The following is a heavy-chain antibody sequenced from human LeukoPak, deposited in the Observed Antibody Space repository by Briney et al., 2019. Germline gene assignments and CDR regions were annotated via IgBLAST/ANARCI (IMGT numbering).Heavy chain of an antibody. J-gene: IGHJ4*02. CDR2: IYHSGST. V-gene: IGHV4-38-2*02. CDR3: ARAAGWYYGSGSYNY. Sequence: SETLSLTCTVSGYSISSGYYWGWIRQPPGKGLEWIGSIYHSGSTYYNPSLKSRVTISVDTSKNQFSLKLSSVTAADTAVYYCARAAGWYYGSGSYNYWGQGTLVTVSS. CDR1: GYSISSGYY. D-gene: IGHD3-10*01.